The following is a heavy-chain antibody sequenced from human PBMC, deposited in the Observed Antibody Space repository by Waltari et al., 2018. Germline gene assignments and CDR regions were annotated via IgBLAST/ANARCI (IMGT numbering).Heavy chain of an antibody. CDR1: GFTFSSYA. Sequence: EVQLLESGGGLVQPGGSLRLYCAASGFTFSSYAMSWVRRAPGKGLEWVSAISGSGGSTYYADSVKGRFTISRDNSKNTLYLQMNSLRAEDTAVYYCAKVGYGDYKWFDPWGQGTLVTVSS. CDR3: AKVGYGDYKWFDP. CDR2: ISGSGGST. V-gene: IGHV3-23*01. J-gene: IGHJ5*02. D-gene: IGHD4-17*01.